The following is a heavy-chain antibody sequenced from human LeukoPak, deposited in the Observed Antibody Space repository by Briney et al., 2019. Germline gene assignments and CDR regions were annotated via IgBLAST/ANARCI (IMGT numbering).Heavy chain of an antibody. CDR2: IRYDGSNK. CDR3: AKGSYIVVVPTAPPDFDY. V-gene: IGHV3-30*02. CDR1: GFTVSSNY. Sequence: GGSLRLSCAASGFTVSSNYMSWVRQAPGKGLEWVAFIRYDGSNKYYADSVKGRFTISRDNSKNTLYLQMNSLRVEDTAVYYCAKGSYIVVVPTAPPDFDYWGQGTLVTVSS. D-gene: IGHD2-2*01. J-gene: IGHJ4*02.